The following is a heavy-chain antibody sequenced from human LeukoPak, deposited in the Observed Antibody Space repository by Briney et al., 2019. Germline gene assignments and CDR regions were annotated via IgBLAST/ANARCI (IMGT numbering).Heavy chain of an antibody. CDR3: AKDGSTYRSSWYYFDS. CDR1: GFTFDDYA. Sequence: GGSLRLSCAASGFTFDDYAMHWVRQAPGKGLEWVSGISWNSGSIGYADSVKGRFTISRDNSKSTLYLQLNSLRSEDTAVYYCAKDGSTYRSSWYYFDSWGQGTLVTVSS. CDR2: ISWNSGSI. D-gene: IGHD6-13*01. J-gene: IGHJ4*02. V-gene: IGHV3-9*01.